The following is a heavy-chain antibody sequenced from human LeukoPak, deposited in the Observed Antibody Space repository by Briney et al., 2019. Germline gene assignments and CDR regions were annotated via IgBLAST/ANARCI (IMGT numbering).Heavy chain of an antibody. CDR3: TRMTTGHDY. Sequence: PSETLSLTCAVSGVSFDDYYWSWVRQTPGKGLEWIGEINHSGYTNDSPSLKSRVTLSIDTSRKQFSLNLRSVTVADAGIYYCTRMTTGHDYWGQGTLVTVSS. CDR2: INHSGYT. V-gene: IGHV4-34*01. D-gene: IGHD4-17*01. CDR1: GVSFDDYY. J-gene: IGHJ4*02.